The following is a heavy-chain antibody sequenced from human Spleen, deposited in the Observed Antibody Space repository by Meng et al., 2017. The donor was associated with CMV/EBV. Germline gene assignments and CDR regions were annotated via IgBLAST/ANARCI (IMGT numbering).Heavy chain of an antibody. J-gene: IGHJ6*02. D-gene: IGHD2-2*01. Sequence: SETLSLTCAVYGGSFSGYYWSWIRQPPGKGLEWIGEINHSGSTNYNPSLKSRVTISVDTSKNQFSLKLSSVTAADTAVYYFARCGAVGSVVVPAAISQDGMDVWGQGTTVTVSS. V-gene: IGHV4-34*01. CDR2: INHSGST. CDR1: GGSFSGYY. CDR3: ARCGAVGSVVVPAAISQDGMDV.